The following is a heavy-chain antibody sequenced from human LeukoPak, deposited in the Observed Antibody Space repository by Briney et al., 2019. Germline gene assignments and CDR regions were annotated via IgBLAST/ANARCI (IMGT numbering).Heavy chain of an antibody. V-gene: IGHV4-4*07. CDR1: GGSISSYY. D-gene: IGHD3-10*01. CDR2: IYTSGST. J-gene: IGHJ6*02. CDR3: ARDGGYYGSGSYYDYYYGMDV. Sequence: PSETLSLTCTVSGGSISSYYWSWIRQPAGKGLEWIGRIYTSGSTNYNPSLKSRVTMSVDTSKNQFSLKLSSVTAADTAVYYCARDGGYYGSGSYYDYYYGMDVWGQGTTVTVPS.